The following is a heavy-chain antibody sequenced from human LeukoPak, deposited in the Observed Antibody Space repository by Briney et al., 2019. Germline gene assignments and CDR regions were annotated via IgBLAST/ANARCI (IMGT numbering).Heavy chain of an antibody. CDR3: AGGGGWYCSSTSCYLDY. D-gene: IGHD2-2*01. V-gene: IGHV6-1*01. Sequence: SQTLSLTCAISGDTVSSNSAAWNWIRQSPSRGLEWVGRTYYRSKWYNDYAVSVKRRITINPDTSKNQFSLQLNSVTPEDTAVYYCAGGGGWYCSSTSCYLDYWGQGTLVTVSS. J-gene: IGHJ4*02. CDR1: GDTVSSNSAA. CDR2: TYYRSKWYN.